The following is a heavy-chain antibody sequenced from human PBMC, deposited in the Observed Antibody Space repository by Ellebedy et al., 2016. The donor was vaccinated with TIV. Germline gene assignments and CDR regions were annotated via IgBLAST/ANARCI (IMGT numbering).Heavy chain of an antibody. CDR3: ARATGTRYSSNWHDIDY. CDR2: ITTAGDT. D-gene: IGHD6-13*01. V-gene: IGHV3-13*01. CDR1: GFTFGSFD. Sequence: ESLKISCAASGFTFGSFDMHWVRQATGKGLEWVSSITTAGDTYYPGSVKGRFTISREHAKNSVYLQMSSLRAGDTAVYYCARATGTRYSSNWHDIDYWGQGTLVTVSS. J-gene: IGHJ4*02.